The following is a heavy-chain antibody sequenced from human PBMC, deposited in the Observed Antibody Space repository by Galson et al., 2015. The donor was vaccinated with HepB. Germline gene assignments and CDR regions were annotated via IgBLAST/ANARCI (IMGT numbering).Heavy chain of an antibody. V-gene: IGHV1-2*02. CDR3: TGDQGAFDI. CDR2: TSPHST. Sequence: SVKVSCKASGFAFSDSYMHWVRQAPGQGLEWMGWTSPHSTHYAQKFQGRVTMTRDTSISTAYMELTSLTFDDTAMYYCTGDQGAFDIWGQGTMVTVSS. J-gene: IGHJ3*02. CDR1: GFAFSDSY.